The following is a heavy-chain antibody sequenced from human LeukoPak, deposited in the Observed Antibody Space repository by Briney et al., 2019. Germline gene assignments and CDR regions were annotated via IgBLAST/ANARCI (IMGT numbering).Heavy chain of an antibody. Sequence: GGSLRLSCVASGFTFSSYALSWVRQAPGKGLEWVANIKQDGSKKSYVDSVKGRFTISRDNAKNSLYLQMNSLRAEDTAIYYCTRVGYIDEGIDYWGQGTLATVSS. D-gene: IGHD5-24*01. CDR2: IKQDGSKK. J-gene: IGHJ4*02. CDR3: TRVGYIDEGIDY. CDR1: GFTFSSYA. V-gene: IGHV3-7*04.